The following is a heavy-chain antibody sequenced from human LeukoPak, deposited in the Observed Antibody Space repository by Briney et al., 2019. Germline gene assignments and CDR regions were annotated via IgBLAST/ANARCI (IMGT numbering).Heavy chain of an antibody. CDR3: ARATSIAAAGFSFDY. CDR1: GYTFTGYY. CDR2: INPNSGGT. D-gene: IGHD6-13*01. Sequence: ASVKVSCKASGYTFTGYYMHWVRQAPGQGLEWMGWINPNSGGTNYAQKSQGRVTMTRDTSISTAYMELSRLRSDDTAVYYCARATSIAAAGFSFDYWGQGTLVTVSS. V-gene: IGHV1-2*02. J-gene: IGHJ4*02.